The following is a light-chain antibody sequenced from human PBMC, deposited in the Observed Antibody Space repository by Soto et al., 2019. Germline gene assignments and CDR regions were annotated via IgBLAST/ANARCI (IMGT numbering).Light chain of an antibody. Sequence: EIVLTQSPATLSLSPGERATLSCRASQSVSNYLAWYQQKPGQPPRPLIFDASNRATCIPARFSGNGSGTDFTLTISSLEPEDFAVYYCQQRSNWPRGTFGGGTKVEIK. CDR2: DAS. J-gene: IGKJ4*01. V-gene: IGKV3-11*01. CDR3: QQRSNWPRGT. CDR1: QSVSNY.